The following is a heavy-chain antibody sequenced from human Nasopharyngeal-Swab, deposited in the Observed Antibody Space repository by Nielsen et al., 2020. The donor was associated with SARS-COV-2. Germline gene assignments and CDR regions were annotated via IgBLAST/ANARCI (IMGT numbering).Heavy chain of an antibody. Sequence: SETLSLTCAVSGGSISSSNWWGWVRQPPGKRLEWIGEIYHSGSTNYNPSLKSRVTIPVDKSKNQFSLKLSSVTAADTAVYYCARRSREYYYGSGSYYNCYYYGMDVWGQGTTVTVSS. D-gene: IGHD3-10*01. CDR3: ARRSREYYYGSGSYYNCYYYGMDV. V-gene: IGHV4-4*02. CDR1: GGSISSSNW. J-gene: IGHJ6*02. CDR2: IYHSGST.